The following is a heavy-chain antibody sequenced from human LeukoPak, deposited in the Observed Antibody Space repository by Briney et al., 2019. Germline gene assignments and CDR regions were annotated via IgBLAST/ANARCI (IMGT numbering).Heavy chain of an antibody. CDR1: GFTLGSHD. J-gene: IGHJ4*02. D-gene: IGHD5-18*01. Sequence: GGSLRLSCAASGFTLGSHDMHWVRQIPGQGLEWVAAVSSGFHAFFADSVQGRFTVSREDARNSLYLQMNSLRAGDTAVYYCVREARGYHYAYFDYWGQGTLVTVSS. CDR3: VREARGYHYAYFDY. CDR2: VSSGFHA. V-gene: IGHV3-13*01.